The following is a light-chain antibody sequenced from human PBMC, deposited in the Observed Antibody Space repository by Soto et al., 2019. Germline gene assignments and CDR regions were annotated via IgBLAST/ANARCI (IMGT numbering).Light chain of an antibody. CDR1: QSISSW. Sequence: DIQMTQSPSTLSASVGDRVTITCRASQSISSWLAWYQQKPGKAPKLLIYDASSLESGVPSRFSGSGSGTEFTLTISSLQPDDFATYHCQQYNSYGPFGQGPKVDIK. J-gene: IGKJ1*01. CDR3: QQYNSYGP. V-gene: IGKV1-5*01. CDR2: DAS.